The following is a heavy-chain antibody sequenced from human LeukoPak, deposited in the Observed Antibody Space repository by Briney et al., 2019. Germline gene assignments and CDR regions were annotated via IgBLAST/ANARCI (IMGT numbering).Heavy chain of an antibody. V-gene: IGHV3-7*03. D-gene: IGHD3-10*01. CDR2: IKQDGSEK. CDR3: AKDLYYYGSGSYPNLDY. J-gene: IGHJ4*02. CDR1: GFTISSYW. Sequence: GGSLRLSCAASGFTISSYWMSWVRQAPGKGLEWVANIKQDGSEKYYVDSVKGRFTISRDNAKNSLYLQMNSLRAEDTALYYCAKDLYYYGSGSYPNLDYWGQGTLVTVSS.